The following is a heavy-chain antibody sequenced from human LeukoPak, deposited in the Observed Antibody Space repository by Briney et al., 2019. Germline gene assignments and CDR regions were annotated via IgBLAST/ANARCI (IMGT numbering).Heavy chain of an antibody. CDR3: ARFAHVYSAYDY. Sequence: ASVKVSCKASGGTFSSYAISWVRQAPGQGLEWMGGIIPIFGTANYAQKFQGRVTITADESTSTAYMELSSLRSEDTAVYYCARFAHVYSAYDYWGQGTLVTVSS. V-gene: IGHV1-69*13. J-gene: IGHJ4*02. D-gene: IGHD5-12*01. CDR1: GGTFSSYA. CDR2: IIPIFGTA.